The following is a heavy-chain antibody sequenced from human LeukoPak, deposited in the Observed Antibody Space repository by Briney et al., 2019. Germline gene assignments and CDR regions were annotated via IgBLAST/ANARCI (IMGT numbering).Heavy chain of an antibody. CDR2: IYYSGST. J-gene: IGHJ4*02. CDR1: GGSISSGGYY. D-gene: IGHD3-22*01. CDR3: ARGDSSGYYLGFDY. Sequence: SQTLSLTCTVSGGSISSGGYYWSWIRQHPGKGLEWIGYIYYSGSTYYNPSLKSRVTISVDTSKNQFSLKLSSVTAADTAVYYCARGDSSGYYLGFDYWGQGTLVTVSS. V-gene: IGHV4-31*03.